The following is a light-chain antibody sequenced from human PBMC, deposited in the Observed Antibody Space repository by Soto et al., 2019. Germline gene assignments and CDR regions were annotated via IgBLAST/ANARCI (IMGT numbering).Light chain of an antibody. J-gene: IGLJ2*01. Sequence: QSVLTQPPSVSGIPGQRVTISCSGSSSNIGSNTVNWYQQLPGTAPKLLIYSNNQRPSGVPDRFSGSKSGTSASLAISGLQSEDEADYYCAAWDDSLNGHVVFGGGTKLTVL. CDR1: SSNIGSNT. CDR3: AAWDDSLNGHVV. V-gene: IGLV1-44*01. CDR2: SNN.